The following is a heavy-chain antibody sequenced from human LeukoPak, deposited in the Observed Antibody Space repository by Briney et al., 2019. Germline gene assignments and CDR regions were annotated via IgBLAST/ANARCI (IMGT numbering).Heavy chain of an antibody. V-gene: IGHV3-7*01. J-gene: IGHJ6*03. CDR2: IKQDGSEK. D-gene: IGHD6-19*01. CDR3: ARANLAVAARGYYYYYYMDV. CDR1: GFTFSSYW. Sequence: GGSLRLSCAASGFTFSSYWMSWVRQAPGKGLEWAANIKQDGSEKYYVDSVKGRFTISRDNAKNSLYLQMNSLRAEDTAVYYCARANLAVAARGYYYYYYMDVWGKGTTVTISS.